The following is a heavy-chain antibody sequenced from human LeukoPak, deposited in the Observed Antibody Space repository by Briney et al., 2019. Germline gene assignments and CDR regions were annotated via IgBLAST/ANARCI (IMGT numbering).Heavy chain of an antibody. D-gene: IGHD4-23*01. CDR1: GGSISGYY. Sequence: PSETLSLTCTVSGGSISGYYYNWIRQPPGKGLGWIGHIYYSGSTNYNPSLKSRVTISLDTSKNQFSLKLSSVTTADTAVYYCARSVVTLYWYFDLWGRGTLVTVSS. J-gene: IGHJ2*01. CDR2: IYYSGST. V-gene: IGHV4-59*01. CDR3: ARSVVTLYWYFDL.